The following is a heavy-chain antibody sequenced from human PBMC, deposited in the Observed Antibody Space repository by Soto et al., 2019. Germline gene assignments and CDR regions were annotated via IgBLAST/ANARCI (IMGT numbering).Heavy chain of an antibody. CDR1: GFTFNNYA. V-gene: IGHV3-9*01. CDR2: ISWEGGSI. Sequence: EVQLVESGGDLVQPGRSLRLSCSASGFTFNNYAMHWVRQAPGKGLEWAPGISWEGGSIGYADSVKGRFTISRDNAKNSLYLEMNSLRSEDTALYYCAKDHDEDFGYDLDYFNYWGQGTLVTVSS. CDR3: AKDHDEDFGYDLDYFNY. J-gene: IGHJ4*02. D-gene: IGHD5-12*01.